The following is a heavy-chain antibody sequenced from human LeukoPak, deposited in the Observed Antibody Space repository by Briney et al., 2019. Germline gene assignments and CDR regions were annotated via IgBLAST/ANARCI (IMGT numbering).Heavy chain of an antibody. J-gene: IGHJ4*02. CDR3: ARTNIVGATDFDY. D-gene: IGHD1-26*01. Sequence: PSETLSLTCTVSGGSISRSSYYWGWIRQPPGRGLECIGYIYYSGSTYYNPSLKSRVTISVDTSKNQFSLKLSSVTAADTAVYYCARTNIVGATDFDYWGQGTLVTVSS. V-gene: IGHV4-31*03. CDR2: IYYSGST. CDR1: GGSISRSSYY.